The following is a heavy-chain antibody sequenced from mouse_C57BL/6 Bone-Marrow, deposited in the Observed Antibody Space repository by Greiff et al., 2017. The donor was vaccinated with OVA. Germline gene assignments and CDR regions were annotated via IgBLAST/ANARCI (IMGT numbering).Heavy chain of an antibody. CDR3: ARDDGYLYYYAMDY. Sequence: QVHVKQSGPGLVQPSQSLSITCTVSGFSLTSYGVHWVRQSPGKGLEWLGVIWSGGSTDYNAAFISRLSISKDNSKSQVFFKMNSLQADDTAIYYCARDDGYLYYYAMDYWGQGTSVTVSS. D-gene: IGHD2-3*01. V-gene: IGHV2-2*01. CDR2: IWSGGST. J-gene: IGHJ4*01. CDR1: GFSLTSYG.